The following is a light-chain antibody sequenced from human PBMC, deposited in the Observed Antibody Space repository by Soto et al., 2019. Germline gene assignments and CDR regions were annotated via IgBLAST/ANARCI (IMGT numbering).Light chain of an antibody. J-gene: IGKJ4*01. CDR1: QSVSSY. V-gene: IGKV3-11*01. Sequence: VLKERPGTVSWSPGDSATRSSRASQSVSSYLAWYQQKTGQAPRILIYDESNRATGIPDRFSGSGSGTDVTLTISSLEPEDFAVYYCQHRRNWPLTCGGGTKVDI. CDR3: QHRRNWPLT. CDR2: DES.